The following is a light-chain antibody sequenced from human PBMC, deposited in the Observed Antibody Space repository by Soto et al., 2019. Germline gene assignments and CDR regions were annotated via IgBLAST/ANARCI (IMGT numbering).Light chain of an antibody. CDR2: SNN. Sequence: QSVLTQPPSASGAPGQRGTISCSGSSSNIGSNTVNWYQQLPGTAPKLLIYSNNQRPSGVPDRFSGSKSGTSASLATSGLQSEDEADYYCAAWDDSLNGHYVFGTGTKVTVL. J-gene: IGLJ1*01. V-gene: IGLV1-44*01. CDR1: SSNIGSNT. CDR3: AAWDDSLNGHYV.